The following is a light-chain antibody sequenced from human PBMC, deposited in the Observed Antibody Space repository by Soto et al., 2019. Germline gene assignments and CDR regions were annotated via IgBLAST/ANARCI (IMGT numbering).Light chain of an antibody. J-gene: IGLJ1*01. Sequence: QSALTQPASVSGSPGQSITISCTGSTSDVGAYNYVSWYKHHPGQAPQLMIYEVSNRPSGVSNRFSGSKSGNTASLTISGLQADDEGDYYCSSKTSSSSPFVFGIGTKLTVL. CDR1: TSDVGAYNY. V-gene: IGLV2-14*01. CDR2: EVS. CDR3: SSKTSSSSPFV.